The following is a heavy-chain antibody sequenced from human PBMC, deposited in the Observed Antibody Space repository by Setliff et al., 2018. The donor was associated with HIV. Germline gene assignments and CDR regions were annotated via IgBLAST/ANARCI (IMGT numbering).Heavy chain of an antibody. CDR3: VRDPYPNYDFWSGSLIRGWFDP. D-gene: IGHD3-3*01. J-gene: IGHJ5*02. CDR2: INTNTGNP. Sequence: ASVKVSCKASGYTFTSYAMNWVRQAPGQGLEWMGWINTNTGNPTYAQGFTGRFVFSLDTSVSTAYLQISSLKAEDTAVYYCVRDPYPNYDFWSGSLIRGWFDPWGQGTLVTVSS. CDR1: GYTFTSYA. V-gene: IGHV7-4-1*02.